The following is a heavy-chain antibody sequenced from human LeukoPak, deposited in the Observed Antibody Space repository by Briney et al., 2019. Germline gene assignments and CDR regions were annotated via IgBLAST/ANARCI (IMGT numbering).Heavy chain of an antibody. D-gene: IGHD3-3*01. CDR1: GFTFSSYW. CDR2: INSDGSST. V-gene: IGHV3-74*01. Sequence: GGSLRLSCAAPGFTFSSYWMHWVRQAPGKGLVWVSRINSDGSSTSYADSVKGRFTISRDNAKNTLYLQMNSLRAEDTAVYYCARDGSYYDFWSGRSGPVWFDYWGQGTLVTVSS. CDR3: ARDGSYYDFWSGRSGPVWFDY. J-gene: IGHJ4*02.